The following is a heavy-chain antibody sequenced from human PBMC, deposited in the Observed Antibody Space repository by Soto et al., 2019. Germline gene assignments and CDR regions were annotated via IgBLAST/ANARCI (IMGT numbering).Heavy chain of an antibody. CDR3: ARAHYGDYGYGMDV. Sequence: SETLALTCAVSGGSICSGGYSWSWIRQPPGKGMEWIGYIYHSGYTYYNPSLKSRVTISVDRSKNQFSLKLSSVTAADTAVYYCARAHYGDYGYGMDVWGQGTTVTVSS. D-gene: IGHD4-17*01. J-gene: IGHJ6*02. V-gene: IGHV4-30-2*01. CDR2: IYHSGYT. CDR1: GGSICSGGYS.